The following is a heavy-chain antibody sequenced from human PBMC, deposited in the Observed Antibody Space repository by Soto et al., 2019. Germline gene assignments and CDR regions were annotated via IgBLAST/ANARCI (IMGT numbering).Heavy chain of an antibody. CDR2: ISYDGSNK. CDR1: GFTFSSYG. D-gene: IGHD3-10*01. V-gene: IGHV3-30*18. Sequence: QVQLVESGGGVVQPGRSLRLSCAASGFTFSSYGMHWVRQAPGKGLEWVAVISYDGSNKYYADSVKGRFTISRDNSKNTLYLQMNSLRAEETAVYYCAKGSITMVRGVNDAFDIWGQGTMVTVSS. CDR3: AKGSITMVRGVNDAFDI. J-gene: IGHJ3*02.